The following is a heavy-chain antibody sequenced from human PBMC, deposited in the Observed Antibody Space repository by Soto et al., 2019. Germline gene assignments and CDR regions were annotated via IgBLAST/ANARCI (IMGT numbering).Heavy chain of an antibody. CDR1: GDSVSSNSAA. CDR3: ARDRKLLAARPFDY. V-gene: IGHV6-1*01. CDR2: TYYRSKWYN. Sequence: PSLTCAISGDSVSSNSAAWNWIRQSPSRGLEWLGRTYYRSKWYNDYAVSVKSRITINPDASKNQFSLQLNSVTPEDTAVYYCARDRKLLAARPFDYWGQGTLVTVSS. D-gene: IGHD6-6*01. J-gene: IGHJ4*02.